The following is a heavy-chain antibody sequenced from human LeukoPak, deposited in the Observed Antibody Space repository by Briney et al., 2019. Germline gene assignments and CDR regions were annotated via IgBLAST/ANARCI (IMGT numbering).Heavy chain of an antibody. V-gene: IGHV1-8*01. Sequence: ASVKVSCKASGYTFTSNYDINWVRQAPGQGLEWMGWMNPNTGVTAYVLKFQGRVTMTTDTSTSTAYMELRSLRSDDTAVYYCARVVYDFWSGYYYYYYGMDVWGQGTTVTVSS. CDR2: MNPNTGVT. CDR1: GYTFTSNYD. J-gene: IGHJ6*02. CDR3: ARVVYDFWSGYYYYYYGMDV. D-gene: IGHD3-3*01.